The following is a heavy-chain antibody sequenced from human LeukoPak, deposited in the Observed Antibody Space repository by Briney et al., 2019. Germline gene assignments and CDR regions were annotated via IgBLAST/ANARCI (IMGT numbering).Heavy chain of an antibody. J-gene: IGHJ4*02. CDR1: GFTFSSYA. V-gene: IGHV3-64*01. D-gene: IGHD1-14*01. CDR3: ARSRVSYTAAASFDY. CDR2: ISSNGGST. Sequence: GGSLRLSCAASGFTFSSYAMHWVRQAPGKGLEYVSAISSNGGSTYYANSVKGRFTISRDNSKNTLYLQMGSLRAEDMAVYYCARSRVSYTAAASFDYWGQGTLVTVSS.